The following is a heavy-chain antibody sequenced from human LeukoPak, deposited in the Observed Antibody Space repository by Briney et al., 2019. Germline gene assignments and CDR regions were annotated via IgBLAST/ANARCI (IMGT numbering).Heavy chain of an antibody. CDR3: ARIYGRGAFDI. V-gene: IGHV4-34*01. CDR2: INHSGRT. Sequence: SETLSLTCAVYGGSFSGDYWSWIRQTPAKGQEWIWGINHSGRTNYHQSRKRSVTIAVDPSKTQFSLKLSSVNGAETAVYYCARIYGRGAFDIWGQGTMVSVS. J-gene: IGHJ3*02. CDR1: GGSFSGDY. D-gene: IGHD5-12*01.